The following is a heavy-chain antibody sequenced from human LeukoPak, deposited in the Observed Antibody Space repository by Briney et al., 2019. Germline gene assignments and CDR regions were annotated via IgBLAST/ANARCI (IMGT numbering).Heavy chain of an antibody. D-gene: IGHD1-26*01. Sequence: GSSVKVSCKASGGTFSSYAISWVRQAPGQGLEWMGGIIPIFGTANYAQKFQGRVTITADKSTSTAYMELSSLRSDDTAVYYCARIVGAFGGGPDNWFDPWGQGTLVTVSS. CDR1: GGTFSSYA. J-gene: IGHJ5*02. V-gene: IGHV1-69*06. CDR3: ARIVGAFGGGPDNWFDP. CDR2: IIPIFGTA.